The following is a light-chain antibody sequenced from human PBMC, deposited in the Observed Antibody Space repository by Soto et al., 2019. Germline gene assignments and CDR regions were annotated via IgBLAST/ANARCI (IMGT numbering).Light chain of an antibody. J-gene: IGLJ1*01. CDR1: SSDVGGYNY. V-gene: IGLV2-14*03. CDR3: SSYTTSNTRQIV. Sequence: QSVLTQPAPGSGSPGQSITISCTGTSSDVGGYNYVSWYQHHPGKAPKLMIYDVSNRPSGVSNRFSGSKSGNTASLTISGLQPEDEADYYCSSYTTSNTRQIVFGTGTKVTVL. CDR2: DVS.